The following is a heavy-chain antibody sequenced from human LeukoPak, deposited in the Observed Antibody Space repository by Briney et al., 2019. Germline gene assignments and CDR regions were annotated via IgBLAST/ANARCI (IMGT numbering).Heavy chain of an antibody. D-gene: IGHD2-15*01. J-gene: IGHJ5*02. CDR1: GYTFTGYY. CDR2: INPNSGGT. V-gene: IGHV1-2*02. CDR3: ARGTVVVAATPAWFDP. Sequence: ASVKVSCKASGYTFTGYYMHWVRQAPGQGLEWMGWINPNSGGTNYAQKFQGRVTMTRDTSISTAYMELSRLRSDDTAVYYCARGTVVVAATPAWFDPWGQGTLVTVSS.